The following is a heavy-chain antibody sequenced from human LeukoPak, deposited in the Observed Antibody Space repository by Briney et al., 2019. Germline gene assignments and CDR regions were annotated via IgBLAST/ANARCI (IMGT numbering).Heavy chain of an antibody. CDR3: ARDQSGEWELLSGWWFDP. CDR1: GYSFSTHW. D-gene: IGHD1-26*01. CDR2: INTSGGFT. Sequence: ASVKVSCKASGYSFSTHWMHWVRQAPGQGLEWMGIINTSGGFTSYAQKLQGRVTVTRDMSTSTVYMELSNLRSEDPAVYYCARDQSGEWELLSGWWFDPWGQGTLVTVSS. J-gene: IGHJ5*02. V-gene: IGHV1-46*01.